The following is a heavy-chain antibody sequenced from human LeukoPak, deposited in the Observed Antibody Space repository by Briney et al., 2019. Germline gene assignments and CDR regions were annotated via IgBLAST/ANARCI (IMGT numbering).Heavy chain of an antibody. CDR3: ARDYVWGSSSDY. CDR1: GFIFRDYY. V-gene: IGHV3-11*04. D-gene: IGHD3-16*01. CDR2: ISHSSSTI. J-gene: IGHJ4*02. Sequence: PGESLRLSCAASGFIFRDYYMSWIRQAPGKGLEWVSYISHSSSTIHYADSVRGRFTISRDNAESSLYLQMNSLRVEDTAVYFCARDYVWGSSSDYWGQGILVTVSS.